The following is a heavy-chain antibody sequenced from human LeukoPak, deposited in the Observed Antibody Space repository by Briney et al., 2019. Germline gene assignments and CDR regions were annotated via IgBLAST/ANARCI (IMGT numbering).Heavy chain of an antibody. V-gene: IGHV4-59*01. CDR1: GGSISSYY. Sequence: PSETLSLTCTVSGGSISSYYWSWIRQAPGKGLEWVAYIYYSGSTSYIPSLKSRVTISVDTSKNQFSLKLSSVTAADTAVYYCARDRGYKWGQGTLVTVSS. J-gene: IGHJ4*02. CDR3: ARDRGYK. CDR2: IYYSGST. D-gene: IGHD1-14*01.